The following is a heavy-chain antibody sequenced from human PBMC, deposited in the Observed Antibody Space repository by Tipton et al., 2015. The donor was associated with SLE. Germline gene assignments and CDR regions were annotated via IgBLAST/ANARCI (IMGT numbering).Heavy chain of an antibody. V-gene: IGHV4-61*09. CDR3: TTAGIVVTREFDP. J-gene: IGHJ5*02. D-gene: IGHD2-21*01. CDR1: GGSISSGSYY. Sequence: TLSLTCTVSGGSISSGSYYWSWIRQPAGKGLEWIGEINHGGSTNYNPSLKSRVAISLDTPKNQFSLRLSSVTAADTAVYYCTTAGIVVTREFDPWGQGTLVTVSS. CDR2: INHGGST.